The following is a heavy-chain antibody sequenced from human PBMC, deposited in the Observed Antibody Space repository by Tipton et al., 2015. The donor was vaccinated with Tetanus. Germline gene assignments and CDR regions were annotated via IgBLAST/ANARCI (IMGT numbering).Heavy chain of an antibody. J-gene: IGHJ4*02. CDR1: GFTFSSYA. V-gene: IGHV3-23*03. Sequence: LSLTCAASGFTFSSYAMSSVRQAPGKGLEWVSVIYSGGSTYYADSVKGRFTISRDNSKNTLYLQMNSLRAEDTAVYYCARDSSSWGRNWGQGTLVTVSS. CDR3: ARDSSSWGRN. D-gene: IGHD6-13*01. CDR2: IYSGGST.